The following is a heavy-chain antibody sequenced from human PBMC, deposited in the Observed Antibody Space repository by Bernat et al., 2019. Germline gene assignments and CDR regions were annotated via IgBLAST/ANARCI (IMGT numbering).Heavy chain of an antibody. Sequence: QVQLVQSGAEVKKPGASVKVSCKVSGYTLTELSMHWVRQAPGKGLAWMGGFDPEDGETIYEQKFQGRATMTEDTATDTAYMELSSLRSEDTAVNYCASPHLSVIAAAPQTHTEYCFDYWGQGTLVTVSS. D-gene: IGHD6-13*01. V-gene: IGHV1-24*01. CDR2: FDPEDGET. J-gene: IGHJ4*02. CDR3: ASPHLSVIAAAPQTHTEYCFDY. CDR1: GYTLTELS.